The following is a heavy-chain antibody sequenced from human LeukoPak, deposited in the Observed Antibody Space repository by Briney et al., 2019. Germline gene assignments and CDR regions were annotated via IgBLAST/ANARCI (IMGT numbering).Heavy chain of an antibody. CDR3: ARDSEDIVVVPAAPCGY. J-gene: IGHJ4*02. CDR1: GYTFTSYG. D-gene: IGHD2-2*01. Sequence: ASVTVSCKASGYTFTSYGISWVRQAPGQGLEWMGWISAYNGNTNYAQKLQGRVTMTTDTSTSTAYMELRSLRSDDTAVYYCARDSEDIVVVPAAPCGYWGQGTLVTVSS. V-gene: IGHV1-18*01. CDR2: ISAYNGNT.